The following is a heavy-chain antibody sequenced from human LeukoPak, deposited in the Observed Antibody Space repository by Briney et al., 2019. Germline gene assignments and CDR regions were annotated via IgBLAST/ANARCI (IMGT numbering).Heavy chain of an antibody. J-gene: IGHJ4*02. CDR3: ARGGYDFWSGYYTGVTLDY. D-gene: IGHD3-3*01. CDR2: IKQDGSEK. CDR1: GFTFSSYW. Sequence: GGSLRLSCAASGFTFSSYWMSWVRQAPGKGLEWVANIKQDGSEKYYVDSVKGRFTISRDNAKNSLYLQMNSLRAEDTAVYYRARGGYDFWSGYYTGVTLDYWGQGTLVTVSS. V-gene: IGHV3-7*03.